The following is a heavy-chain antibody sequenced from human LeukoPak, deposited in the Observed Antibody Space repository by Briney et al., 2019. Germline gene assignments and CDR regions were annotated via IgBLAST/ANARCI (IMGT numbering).Heavy chain of an antibody. CDR1: GGSISFHY. CDR2: IHLSGST. CDR3: ARGGVWYFDL. Sequence: PSETLSLTCTVSGGSISFHYWSWIRQPPGKGLEWIGYIHLSGSTYYDPSLRSRVTISGDTSKNQFSLRLNSVTAADTAVYYRARGGVWYFDLWGRGTLVTVSS. J-gene: IGHJ2*01. V-gene: IGHV4-59*11. D-gene: IGHD3-16*01.